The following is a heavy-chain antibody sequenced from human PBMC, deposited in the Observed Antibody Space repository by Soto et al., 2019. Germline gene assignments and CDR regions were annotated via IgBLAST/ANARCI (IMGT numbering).Heavy chain of an antibody. Sequence: GGSLRLSCAASGFTFSSYAMSWVRQAPGKGLEWVSAISGSGGSTYYADSVKGRFTISRDNSKNTLYLQMNSLRAEDTAVYYCAKCRDYYDSSGQKFDPWGQGTLVTVSS. D-gene: IGHD3-22*01. CDR3: AKCRDYYDSSGQKFDP. V-gene: IGHV3-23*01. CDR2: ISGSGGST. CDR1: GFTFSSYA. J-gene: IGHJ5*02.